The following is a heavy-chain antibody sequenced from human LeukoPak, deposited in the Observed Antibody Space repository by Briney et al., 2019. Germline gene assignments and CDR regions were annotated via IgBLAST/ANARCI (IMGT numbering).Heavy chain of an antibody. CDR2: IYYSGST. D-gene: IGHD3-10*01. CDR1: GGSFGSGDYY. J-gene: IGHJ6*02. CDR3: ARDTGELYYGMDV. V-gene: IGHV4-30-4*01. Sequence: PSETLSLTCTVSGGSFGSGDYYGSWIRHPPGRGLGWFGYIYYSGSTYYNPSLKSRVTISVDTSKNQFSLKLSSVTAADTAVYYCARDTGELYYGMDVWGQGTTVTVSS.